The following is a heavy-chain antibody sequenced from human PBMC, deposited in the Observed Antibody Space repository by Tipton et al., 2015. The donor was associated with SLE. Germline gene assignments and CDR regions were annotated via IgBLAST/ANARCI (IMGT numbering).Heavy chain of an antibody. CDR2: IYNSGSA. J-gene: IGHJ3*02. Sequence: TLSLTCTVSGGSISSGGYYWSWIRQHPGKGLEWIGHIYNSGSAYYNPSLMSRVTISGDTSKNQFPLKLSSVTAADTAVYYCARTLDALDIWGQGTLVTVSS. CDR1: GGSISSGGYY. V-gene: IGHV4-31*03. CDR3: ARTLDALDI.